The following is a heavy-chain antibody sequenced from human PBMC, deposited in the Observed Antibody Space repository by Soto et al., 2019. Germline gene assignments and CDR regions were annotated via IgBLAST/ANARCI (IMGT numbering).Heavy chain of an antibody. Sequence: PSETLSLTCTVSGCSISSSSYYWGWIRQPPGKGLEWIGSIYYSGSTYYNPSLKSRVTISVDTSKNQFSLKLSSVTAADTAVYYCARQEQQLVLDYFDYWGQGTLVTVSS. J-gene: IGHJ4*02. CDR1: GCSISSSSYY. D-gene: IGHD6-13*01. CDR2: IYYSGST. V-gene: IGHV4-39*01. CDR3: ARQEQQLVLDYFDY.